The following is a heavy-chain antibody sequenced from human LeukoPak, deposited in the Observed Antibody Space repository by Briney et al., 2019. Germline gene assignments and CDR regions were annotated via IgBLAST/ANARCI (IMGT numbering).Heavy chain of an antibody. J-gene: IGHJ4*02. CDR1: GFTFSSYA. D-gene: IGHD3-3*01. V-gene: IGHV3-30-3*01. CDR3: AGAKPSGVVRL. CDR2: ISYDGTNK. Sequence: PGGSLRLSCAASGFTFSSYAMHWVRQAPGKGLEWVAIISYDGTNKYYTDSVKGRFTISRDNSRNTLYLQVSSLRGENTAVYYCAGAKPSGVVRLWGQGTLVTVSS.